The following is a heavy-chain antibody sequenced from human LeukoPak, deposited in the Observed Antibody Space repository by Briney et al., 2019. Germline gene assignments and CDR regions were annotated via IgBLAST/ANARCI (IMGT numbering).Heavy chain of an antibody. J-gene: IGHJ5*02. V-gene: IGHV1-18*01. D-gene: IGHD3-22*01. CDR1: GYTLTSYG. CDR3: ASTMTGNWFDP. Sequence: ASVKVSCKASGYTLTSYGISWVRQAPGQGLEWMGWISAYNGNTNYAQKLQGRVTMTTDTSTSTAYMELRSLRSDDTAVYYCASTMTGNWFDPWGQGTLVTVSS. CDR2: ISAYNGNT.